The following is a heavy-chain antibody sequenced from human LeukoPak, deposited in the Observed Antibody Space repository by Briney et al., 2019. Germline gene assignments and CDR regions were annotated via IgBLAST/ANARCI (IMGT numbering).Heavy chain of an antibody. CDR1: GFTFSSYS. CDR3: AKDLTEYYDSSGYQGY. Sequence: PGGSLRLSCAASGFTFSSYSMNWVRQAPGKGLEWVSSISSSSSYIYYADSVKGRFTISRDNAKNSLYLQMNSLRAEDTAVYYCAKDLTEYYDSSGYQGYWGQGTLVTVSS. J-gene: IGHJ4*02. V-gene: IGHV3-21*04. CDR2: ISSSSSYI. D-gene: IGHD3-22*01.